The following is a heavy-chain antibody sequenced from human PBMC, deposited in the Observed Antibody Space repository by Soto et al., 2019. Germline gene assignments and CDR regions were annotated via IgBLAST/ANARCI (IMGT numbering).Heavy chain of an antibody. CDR1: GFTFRSYA. J-gene: IGHJ5*02. CDR3: ANPRSSLEWPPFDP. Sequence: QVKLVESGGGVVQPGRSRRLSCATSGFTFRSYAMHWVRQAPGKGLEWVAVIKSDGTNADYIDSVKGRFFVSRDNSKKTVYLPMNNLRPDDTAVYYCANPRSSLEWPPFDPWGQGTLVTVSS. CDR2: IKSDGTNA. D-gene: IGHD3-3*01. V-gene: IGHV3-33*06.